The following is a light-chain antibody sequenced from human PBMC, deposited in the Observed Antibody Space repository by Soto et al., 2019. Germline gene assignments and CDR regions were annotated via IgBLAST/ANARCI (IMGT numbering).Light chain of an antibody. V-gene: IGKV3-20*01. CDR3: QQYGSSPPYT. CDR1: QSVSSSY. Sequence: EIVLTQSPGTLFLSPGERATLSCRASQSVSSSYLAWYQQKPGQDPRLLIYGASSRATGIPDRFSGSGSGTDFTLTISRLEPEDYAVYYCQQYGSSPPYTFGQGTKLEIK. J-gene: IGKJ2*01. CDR2: GAS.